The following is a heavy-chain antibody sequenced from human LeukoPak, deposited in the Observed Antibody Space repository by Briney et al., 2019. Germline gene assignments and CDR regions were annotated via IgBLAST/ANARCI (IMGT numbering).Heavy chain of an antibody. CDR2: MNPNSGNT. Sequence: ASVKVSCKASGYTFTSYDINWVRQATGQGLEWMGWMNPNSGNTGYAQKFQGRVTMTRNTSISTAYMELSSLRSEDTAVYYCARGKPSLLWFGELKSSYGMDVWGQGTTVTVSS. CDR1: GYTFTSYD. D-gene: IGHD3-10*01. J-gene: IGHJ6*02. V-gene: IGHV1-8*01. CDR3: ARGKPSLLWFGELKSSYGMDV.